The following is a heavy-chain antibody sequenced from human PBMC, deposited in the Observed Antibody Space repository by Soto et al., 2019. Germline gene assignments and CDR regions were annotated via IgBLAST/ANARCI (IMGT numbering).Heavy chain of an antibody. CDR2: IIPIFGTA. D-gene: IGHD4-17*01. J-gene: IGHJ6*02. CDR3: AKNYGDSLYYYYGMDV. Sequence: GASVKVSCKASGGTFSSYAISWVRQAPGQGLEWMGGIIPIFGTANYAQKFQGRVTITADESTSTAYMELSSLRSEDTAVYYCAKNYGDSLYYYYGMDVWGQGTTVTVSS. CDR1: GGTFSSYA. V-gene: IGHV1-69*13.